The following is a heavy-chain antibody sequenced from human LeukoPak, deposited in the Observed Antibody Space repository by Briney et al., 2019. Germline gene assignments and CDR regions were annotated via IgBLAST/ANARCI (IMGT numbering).Heavy chain of an antibody. J-gene: IGHJ3*02. V-gene: IGHV4-34*01. D-gene: IGHD3-10*01. Sequence: IPSETLSLTCAVYGGSFSGYYWSWIRQPPGKGLEWIGEINHSGSTNYNPSLKSRVTISVDTSKNQFSLKLSSVTAADTAVYYCARPRLRGAFDIWGQGTMVTVSS. CDR3: ARPRLRGAFDI. CDR2: INHSGST. CDR1: GGSFSGYY.